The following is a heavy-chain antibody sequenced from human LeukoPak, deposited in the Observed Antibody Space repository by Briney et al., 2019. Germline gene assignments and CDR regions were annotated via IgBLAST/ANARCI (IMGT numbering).Heavy chain of an antibody. D-gene: IGHD2-2*02. V-gene: IGHV4-59*01. Sequence: SETLSLTCTVSGASITTYYWSWIRQSPGKGLEWIGYISYSRSSNYNPSLKSRVTISVDTSKNQFSLKLSSVTAADTAVYYCARVLCSSTSCYTFDIWGQGTMVTVSS. CDR2: ISYSRSS. J-gene: IGHJ3*02. CDR1: GASITTYY. CDR3: ARVLCSSTSCYTFDI.